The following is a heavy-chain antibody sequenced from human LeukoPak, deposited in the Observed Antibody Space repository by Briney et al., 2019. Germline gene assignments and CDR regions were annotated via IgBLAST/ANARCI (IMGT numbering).Heavy chain of an antibody. CDR1: GFTSSSYA. J-gene: IGHJ4*02. CDR2: ISYDGSNK. Sequence: GGSLRLSCAASGFTSSSYAMHWVRQAPGKGLEWVAVISYDGSNKYYADSVKGRFTISRDNSKNTLYLQMNSLRAEDTAVYYCARGVPYYFDYWGQGTLVTVSS. D-gene: IGHD3-10*01. V-gene: IGHV3-30-3*01. CDR3: ARGVPYYFDY.